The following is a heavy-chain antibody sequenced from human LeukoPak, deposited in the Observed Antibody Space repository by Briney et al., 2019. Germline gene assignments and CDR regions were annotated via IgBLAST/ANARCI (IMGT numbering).Heavy chain of an antibody. D-gene: IGHD1-14*01. CDR1: GFTFSSYE. Sequence: PGGSLRLSCAASGFTFSSYEMNWVRQAPGKGLEWVSYISSSGRTKYYADSVKGRFTVSRDNAKNSLYLQMNSLRAEDTAVYYCARANQGLSSYFDLWGRGTLVTVSS. J-gene: IGHJ2*01. CDR3: ARANQGLSSYFDL. V-gene: IGHV3-48*03. CDR2: ISSSGRTK.